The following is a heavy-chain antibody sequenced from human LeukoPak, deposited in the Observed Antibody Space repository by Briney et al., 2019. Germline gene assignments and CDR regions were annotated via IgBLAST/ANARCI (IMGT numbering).Heavy chain of an antibody. CDR1: GGSISSSSYY. J-gene: IGHJ4*02. CDR2: LYYSGST. Sequence: PSETLSLTCTVSGGSISSSSYYWGWIRQPPGKGLEWIGSLYYSGSTYYNPSLKSRVTISVDTSKNQFSLKLSSVTAADTAVYYCARAIRVAIFDYWGQGTLVTVSS. V-gene: IGHV4-39*07. CDR3: ARAIRVAIFDY. D-gene: IGHD2-21*01.